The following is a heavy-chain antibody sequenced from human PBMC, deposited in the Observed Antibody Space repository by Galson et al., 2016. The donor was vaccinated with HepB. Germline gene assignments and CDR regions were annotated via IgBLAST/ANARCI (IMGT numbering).Heavy chain of an antibody. V-gene: IGHV3-30-3*01. CDR1: GFTFSSYA. CDR3: ARDPAVEMATIYGVGPLDF. CDR2: ISYDGTNK. D-gene: IGHD5-24*01. Sequence: SLRLSCAASGFTFSSYAIHWVRQAPGKGLEWVAVISYDGTNKYYADSVKGRFTISRDSSKNTVYLQMNSLRGEDTAVYYCARDPAVEMATIYGVGPLDFRGQGTLVSVSS. J-gene: IGHJ4*02.